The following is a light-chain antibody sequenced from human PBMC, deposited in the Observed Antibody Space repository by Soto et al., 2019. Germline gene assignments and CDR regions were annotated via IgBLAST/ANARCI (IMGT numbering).Light chain of an antibody. J-gene: IGKJ4*01. V-gene: IGKV1-5*03. CDR2: KAS. CDR3: QQYKSFSEVT. Sequence: DIQMTQSPSTLSASVGDRVTITCRARQSISPWLAWYQQKPGKAPKLLIYKASTLKSGIPSRFSGSGAEIDFPLTISSLQPDDFAAYYGQQYKSFSEVTFGGGNRVDVK. CDR1: QSISPW.